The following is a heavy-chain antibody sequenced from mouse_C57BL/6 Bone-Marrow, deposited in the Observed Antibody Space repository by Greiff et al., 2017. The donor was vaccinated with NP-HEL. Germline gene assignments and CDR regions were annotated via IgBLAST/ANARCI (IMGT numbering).Heavy chain of an antibody. D-gene: IGHD1-1*01. J-gene: IGHJ3*01. V-gene: IGHV1-18*01. Sequence: QLQQSGPELVKPGASVKIPCKASGYTFPDYNMDWVKQSHGKSLEWIGDINPNNGGTIYNQKFKGKATLTVDKSSSTAYMELRSLTSEDTAVYYCARRSLLLRYPLFAYWGQGTLVTVSA. CDR2: INPNNGGT. CDR1: GYTFPDYN. CDR3: ARRSLLLRYPLFAY.